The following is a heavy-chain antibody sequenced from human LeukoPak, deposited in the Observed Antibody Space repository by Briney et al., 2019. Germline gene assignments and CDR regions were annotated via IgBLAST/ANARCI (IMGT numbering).Heavy chain of an antibody. V-gene: IGHV3-7*01. Sequence: GGSLRLSCAASGFTFSSYWMSWVRQAPGKGLGWVANIKQDGSEKYYVDSVKGRFTISRDNAKNSLYLQMNSLRAEDTGVYYCARDDGEVYYYYYGMDVWGQGTTVTVSS. D-gene: IGHD5-24*01. J-gene: IGHJ6*02. CDR1: GFTFSSYW. CDR3: ARDDGEVYYYYYGMDV. CDR2: IKQDGSEK.